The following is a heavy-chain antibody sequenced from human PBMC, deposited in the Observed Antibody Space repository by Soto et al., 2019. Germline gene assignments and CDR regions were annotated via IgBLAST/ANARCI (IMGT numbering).Heavy chain of an antibody. CDR1: GGNPSNSA. Sequence: QVHLLLQSGAEVKKPGSSVKVACKASGGNPSNSAISWVRQAAGQGLEWMGGIIPVFGIISHAQNFQGRVTITADESTSTAYMELSSLRSEDTDVYFCAGGRIVVAGSTDYYSMDVWGQVTTVTVSS. CDR3: AGGRIVVAGSTDYYSMDV. D-gene: IGHD6-19*01. CDR2: IIPVFGII. J-gene: IGHJ6*02. V-gene: IGHV1-69*01.